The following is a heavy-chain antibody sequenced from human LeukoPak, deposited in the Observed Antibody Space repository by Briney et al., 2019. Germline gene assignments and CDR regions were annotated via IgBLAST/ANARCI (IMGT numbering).Heavy chain of an antibody. D-gene: IGHD6-6*01. V-gene: IGHV3-23*01. CDR3: AALVYRAALPYYFDY. CDR2: ISGSGGST. CDR1: GFTFSGYA. Sequence: PGGSLRLSCAASGFTFSGYAMSWVRQAPGKGLEWVSAISGSGGSTYYADSVKGRFTISRDNSKNTLYLQMNSLRAEDTAVYYCAALVYRAALPYYFDYWGQGTLLTVSS. J-gene: IGHJ4*02.